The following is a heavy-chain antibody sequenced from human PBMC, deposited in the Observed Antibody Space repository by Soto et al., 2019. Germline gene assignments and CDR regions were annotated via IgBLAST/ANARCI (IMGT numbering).Heavy chain of an antibody. J-gene: IGHJ3*02. D-gene: IGHD3-9*01. CDR2: INHSGST. CDR3: ASNIRRLLRYFDWHQVAFDI. V-gene: IGHV4-34*01. CDR1: GGSFSGYY. Sequence: SETLSLTCAVYGGSFSGYYWSWIRQPPGKGLEWIGEINHSGSTNYNPSLKSRVTISVDTSKNQFSLKLSSVTAADTAVYYCASNIRRLLRYFDWHQVAFDIWGQGTMVTVSS.